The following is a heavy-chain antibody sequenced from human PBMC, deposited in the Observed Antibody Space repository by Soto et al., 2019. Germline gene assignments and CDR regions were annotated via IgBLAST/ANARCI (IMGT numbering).Heavy chain of an antibody. CDR1: GFSFDDYA. Sequence: EVQLVESGGGLVQPGRSLRLSCAASGFSFDDYAMHWVRQAPGKGLEWVSGISWNSGSLAYVDSVKGRFTVSRDNAKNSLDLQMNSLRAEDTALYYWAKAREPYYYDTSGTFDYWGQGTLVTVSS. CDR2: ISWNSGSL. V-gene: IGHV3-9*01. J-gene: IGHJ4*02. CDR3: AKAREPYYYDTSGTFDY. D-gene: IGHD3-22*01.